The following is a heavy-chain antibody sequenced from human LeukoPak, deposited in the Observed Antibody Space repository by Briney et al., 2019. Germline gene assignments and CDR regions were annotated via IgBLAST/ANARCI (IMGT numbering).Heavy chain of an antibody. D-gene: IGHD6-13*01. Sequence: GGSLRLSCAASGFTFDDYAMHWVRQAPGKGLEWVSRISWNSGSIGYADSVKGRFTISRDNAKNSLYLQMNSLRAEDTALYYCAKDTSSSWYPTDAFDIWGQGTMVTVSS. V-gene: IGHV3-9*01. J-gene: IGHJ3*02. CDR2: ISWNSGSI. CDR1: GFTFDDYA. CDR3: AKDTSSSWYPTDAFDI.